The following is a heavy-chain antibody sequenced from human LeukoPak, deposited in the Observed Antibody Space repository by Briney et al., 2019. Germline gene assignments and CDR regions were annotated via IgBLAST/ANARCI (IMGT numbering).Heavy chain of an antibody. D-gene: IGHD1-26*01. Sequence: ASVKVSCKVSGYTLTELSMHWVRQAPGKGLEWRGGFDPEDGETIYAQKFQGRVTLTEDTSTDTAYMELRTVRSKDTPVYYCARDHGRVGATVYSSAMEVWGQGTTVTVSS. J-gene: IGHJ6*02. CDR3: ARDHGRVGATVYSSAMEV. V-gene: IGHV1-24*01. CDR2: FDPEDGET. CDR1: GYTLTELS.